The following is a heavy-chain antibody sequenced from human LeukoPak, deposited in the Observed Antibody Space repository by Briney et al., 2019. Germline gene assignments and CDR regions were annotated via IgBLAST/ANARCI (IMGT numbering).Heavy chain of an antibody. CDR2: INPNSGGT. V-gene: IGHV1-2*02. J-gene: IGHJ4*02. D-gene: IGHD6-6*01. CDR3: ARASAARKAHQYYFDY. CDR1: GYSFTGYY. Sequence: ASVKVSCKASGYSFTGYYMHWVRQAPGQGLEWMGWINPNSGGTNYAQKFQGRVTMTRDTSISTAYMELSRLRSDDTAVYYCARASAARKAHQYYFDYWGQGTLVTVSS.